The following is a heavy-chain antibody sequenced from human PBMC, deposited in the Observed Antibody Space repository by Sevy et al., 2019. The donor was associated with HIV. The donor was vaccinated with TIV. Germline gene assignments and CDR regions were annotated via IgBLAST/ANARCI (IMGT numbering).Heavy chain of an antibody. Sequence: GGSLRLSCAASGFTFDDYAMSWVRQAPGKGLEWVSAINWKTDNVGYADSVKGRFTISRDNAKRSLYLQMNSLRPEDTALYHCARNTYYLDSTGFGAFEIWGQGIMVTVSS. D-gene: IGHD3-22*01. CDR3: ARNTYYLDSTGFGAFEI. CDR2: INWKTDNV. V-gene: IGHV3-20*01. CDR1: GFTFDDYA. J-gene: IGHJ3*02.